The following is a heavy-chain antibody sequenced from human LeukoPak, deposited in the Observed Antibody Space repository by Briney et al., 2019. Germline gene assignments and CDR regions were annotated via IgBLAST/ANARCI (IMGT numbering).Heavy chain of an antibody. V-gene: IGHV1-69*01. D-gene: IGHD3-9*01. J-gene: IGHJ6*02. Sequence: SVKVSCKASGCTFSSYAISWVRPAPGQGLEWMGGIIPIFGTANYAQKFQGRVTITADESTSTAYMELSSLRSEDTAVYYCSLTGYNYYYGMDVWGQGTTVTVSS. CDR2: IIPIFGTA. CDR1: GCTFSSYA. CDR3: SLTGYNYYYGMDV.